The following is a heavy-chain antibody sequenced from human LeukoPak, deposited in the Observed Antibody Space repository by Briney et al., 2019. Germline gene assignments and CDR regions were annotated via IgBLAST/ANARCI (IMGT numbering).Heavy chain of an antibody. CDR3: AKDRAWGLATTNWFDP. D-gene: IGHD1-1*01. CDR2: ISGSGGST. Sequence: PGGSLRLSCAASGFTFSSYAMSCVRQAPGKGLEWVSAISGSGGSTYYADSVKGRFTISRDNSKNTLYLQMNSLRAEDTAVYYCAKDRAWGLATTNWFDPWGQGTLVTVSS. V-gene: IGHV3-23*01. J-gene: IGHJ5*02. CDR1: GFTFSSYA.